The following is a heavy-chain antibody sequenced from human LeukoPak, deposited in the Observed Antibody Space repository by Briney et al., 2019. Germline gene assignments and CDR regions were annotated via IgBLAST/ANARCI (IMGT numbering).Heavy chain of an antibody. J-gene: IGHJ4*02. V-gene: IGHV4-61*01. CDR1: GGPIINSNYY. CDR2: IYYSGST. Sequence: PSETLSLTCTVPGGPIINSNYYWRWIRQPPGKGLEGIGYIYYSGSTNYNPSLKSRVTISVDTSKNQFSLKLSSVTAADTAVYYCARDGGSGWYYFDYWGQGTLVTVSS. CDR3: ARDGGSGWYYFDY. D-gene: IGHD6-19*01.